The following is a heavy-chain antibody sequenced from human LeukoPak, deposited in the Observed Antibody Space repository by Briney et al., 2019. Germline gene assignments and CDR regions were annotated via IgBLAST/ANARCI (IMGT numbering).Heavy chain of an antibody. CDR1: GYSFTTYW. Sequence: GESLKISCKGSGYSFTTYWIGWVCQMPGKGLEWMGSIYPGDSDTTYSPSFEGQVTISADKSISTAHLQWSSLKASDTAMYYCARQIAPGTPIDYWGQGTLVTVSS. D-gene: IGHD2-21*01. CDR3: ARQIAPGTPIDY. CDR2: IYPGDSDT. J-gene: IGHJ4*02. V-gene: IGHV5-51*01.